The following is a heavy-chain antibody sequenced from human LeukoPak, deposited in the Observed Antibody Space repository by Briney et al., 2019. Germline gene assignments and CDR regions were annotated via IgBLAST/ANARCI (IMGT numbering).Heavy chain of an antibody. CDR2: IYHSGST. D-gene: IGHD2-21*02. CDR3: ARGPGSVVTATPFDY. CDR1: GGSISSGGYS. V-gene: IGHV4-30-2*01. Sequence: PSETLSLTCAVSGGSISSGGYSWSWIRQPPGKGLEWIGYIYHSGSTYYNPSLKSRVTISVDRSKNQFSLKLGSVTAADTAVYYCARGPGSVVTATPFDYWGQGTLVTVSS. J-gene: IGHJ4*02.